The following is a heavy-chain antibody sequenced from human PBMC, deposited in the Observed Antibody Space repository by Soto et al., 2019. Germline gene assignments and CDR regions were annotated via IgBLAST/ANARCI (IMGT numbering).Heavy chain of an antibody. D-gene: IGHD3-3*01. Sequence: ASVKVSCKASGYTFTSYYMHWVRQAPGQGLEWMGIINPSGGSTSYAQKFQGRVTMTRDTSTSTVYMELSSLRSEDTAVYYCAREQIPEYDFWSGYYSHYYGMDVWGQGTTGTVSS. CDR1: GYTFTSYY. CDR2: INPSGGST. J-gene: IGHJ6*02. CDR3: AREQIPEYDFWSGYYSHYYGMDV. V-gene: IGHV1-46*01.